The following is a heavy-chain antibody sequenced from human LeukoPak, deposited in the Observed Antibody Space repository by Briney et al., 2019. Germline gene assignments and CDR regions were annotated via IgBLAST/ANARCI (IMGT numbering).Heavy chain of an antibody. CDR2: IWYDGSDK. CDR1: GFTFTRHG. D-gene: IGHD1-14*01. Sequence: GRSLRLSCSASGFTFTRHGMHWARQAPGKGLEWVAVIWYDGSDKYYTDSVKGRFTISRDNSRNTLYLQMNSLRVEDTAIYYCARDITSHYFDYCGQGALVTVSS. CDR3: ARDITSHYFDY. J-gene: IGHJ4*02. V-gene: IGHV3-33*01.